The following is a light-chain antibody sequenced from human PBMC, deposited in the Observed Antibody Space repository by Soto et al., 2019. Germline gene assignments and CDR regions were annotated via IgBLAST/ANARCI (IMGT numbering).Light chain of an antibody. V-gene: IGLV2-14*01. CDR1: RSDVGGYNY. CDR3: SSYTISRTIVV. J-gene: IGLJ2*01. Sequence: QSALTQPASVSGSPGQSITISCTGTRSDVGGYNYVSWYQQHPGKAPKLMIYEVSNRPSGVSNRFSVYKSGNTASLTISGLQAEDEADYYCSSYTISRTIVVFGGGTQLTV. CDR2: EVS.